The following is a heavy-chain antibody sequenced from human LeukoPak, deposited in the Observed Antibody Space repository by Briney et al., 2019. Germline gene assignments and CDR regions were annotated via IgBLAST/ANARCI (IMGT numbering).Heavy chain of an antibody. Sequence: VASVKVSCKASGYTFTSYGISWVRQAPGQGLEWMGWISAYNGNTNYAQKLQGRVTMTTDTSTSTAYMELRSLRSDDTAVYYCAREEGAGIAARTSSLISWFDPWGQGTLVTVSS. CDR1: GYTFTSYG. D-gene: IGHD6-6*01. J-gene: IGHJ5*02. CDR2: ISAYNGNT. CDR3: AREEGAGIAARTSSLISWFDP. V-gene: IGHV1-18*01.